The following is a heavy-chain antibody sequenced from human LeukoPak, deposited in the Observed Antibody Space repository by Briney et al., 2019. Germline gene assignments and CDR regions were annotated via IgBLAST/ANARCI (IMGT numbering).Heavy chain of an antibody. J-gene: IGHJ5*02. D-gene: IGHD2-2*02. CDR3: AKEEPAAISLFDH. V-gene: IGHV3-33*06. CDR1: GFTFSSYG. CDR2: ICDGGSNT. Sequence: GGSLRLSCAASGFTFSSYGMHWVRQAPGKGLEWVSVICDGGSNTYYADSVKGRFTISRDNSKNTLYLQMNSLRAEDTAVYYCAKEEPAAISLFDHWGQGTLVTVSS.